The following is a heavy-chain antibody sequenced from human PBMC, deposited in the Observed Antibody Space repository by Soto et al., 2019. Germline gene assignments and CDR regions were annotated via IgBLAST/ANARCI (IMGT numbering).Heavy chain of an antibody. CDR3: AREAVASGYFDY. CDR1: GYTFTGYY. D-gene: IGHD6-13*01. CDR2: INPNSGVT. Sequence: GASVKVSCKTSGYTFTGYYMNWVRQAPGQGLEWMGWINPNSGVTNYAQKFQGRVTMTRDTSFSTAYMELSRLTSDDTAVYYCAREAVASGYFDYWGLGTLVTVSS. J-gene: IGHJ4*01. V-gene: IGHV1-2*02.